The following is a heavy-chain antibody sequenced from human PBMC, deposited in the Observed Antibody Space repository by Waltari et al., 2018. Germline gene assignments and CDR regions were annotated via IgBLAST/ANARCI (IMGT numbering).Heavy chain of an antibody. D-gene: IGHD5-18*01. CDR1: GYTFTSYA. CDR3: ARWAPGYSLDWFDP. CDR2: MNPNSGNT. V-gene: IGHV1-8*03. J-gene: IGHJ5*02. Sequence: QVQLVQSGAEVKKPGASVKVSCKASGYTFTSYAINWVRQAIGQGLEWMGWMNPNSGNTGDAQKFQGGVTITRNTSISTAYMELSSLRSEDTAVYYCARWAPGYSLDWFDPWGQGTLVTVSS.